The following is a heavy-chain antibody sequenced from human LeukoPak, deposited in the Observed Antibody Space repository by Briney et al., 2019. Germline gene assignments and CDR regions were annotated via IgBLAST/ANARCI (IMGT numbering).Heavy chain of an antibody. V-gene: IGHV4-39*01. Sequence: PSETLSLTCTVSGGSISSSSYYWGWIRQSPGKGLEWIANIYYSGSTYYNPSLKSRVTISVDTSKNQFSLKLSSVTAADTAVYYCARRGYYDSRGYFDYWGQGTLVTVSS. CDR3: ARRGYYDSRGYFDY. J-gene: IGHJ4*02. CDR2: IYYSGST. CDR1: GGSISSSSYY. D-gene: IGHD3-22*01.